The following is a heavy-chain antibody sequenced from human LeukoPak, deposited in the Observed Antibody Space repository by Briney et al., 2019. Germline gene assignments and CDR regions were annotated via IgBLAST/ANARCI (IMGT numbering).Heavy chain of an antibody. D-gene: IGHD6-13*01. CDR2: INPNSGGT. V-gene: IGHV1-2*02. J-gene: IGHJ5*02. Sequence: ASVKVSCKASGYTFTGYYMHWVRQASGQGLEWMGWINPNSGGTNYAQKFQGRVTMTRDTSISTAYMELSRLRSDDTAVYYCARVRYSSTWFDPWGQGTLVTVSS. CDR3: ARVRYSSTWFDP. CDR1: GYTFTGYY.